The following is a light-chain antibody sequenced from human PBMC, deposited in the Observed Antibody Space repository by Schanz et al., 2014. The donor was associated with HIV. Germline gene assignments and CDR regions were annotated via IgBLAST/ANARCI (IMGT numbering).Light chain of an antibody. CDR3: AAWDDSLKGVI. CDR1: SSNIGRNT. CDR2: SNN. Sequence: QSVLTQAPSASGTPGQRVTLSCSGSSSNIGRNTVNWYQQLPGTAPKLLIFSNNRRPSGVPARFSGSKSGTSASLAISGLQSEDDADYYCAAWDDSLKGVIFGGGTKLTVL. J-gene: IGLJ2*01. V-gene: IGLV1-44*01.